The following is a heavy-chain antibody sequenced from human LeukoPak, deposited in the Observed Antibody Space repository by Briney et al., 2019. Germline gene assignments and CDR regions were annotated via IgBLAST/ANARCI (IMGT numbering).Heavy chain of an antibody. V-gene: IGHV3-21*01. CDR3: ARAKGGSYRFSDY. CDR2: ISSSSSYI. J-gene: IGHJ4*02. D-gene: IGHD1-26*01. CDR1: GFTFSSYS. Sequence: PGGSLRLSCAASGFTFSSYSMNWVRQAPGKGLEWVSSISSSSSYIYYANSVKGRFTISRDNAKNSLYLQMNSLRAEDTAVYYCARAKGGSYRFSDYWGQGTLVTVSS.